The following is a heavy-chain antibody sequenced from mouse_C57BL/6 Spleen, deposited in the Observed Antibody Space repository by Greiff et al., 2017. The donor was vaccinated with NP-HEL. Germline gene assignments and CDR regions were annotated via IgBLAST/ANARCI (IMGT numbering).Heavy chain of an antibody. J-gene: IGHJ2*01. D-gene: IGHD4-1*01. CDR3: ASANWDGSYLDY. CDR1: GYAFSSSW. CDR2: IYPGDGDT. Sequence: VQLQQSGPELVKPGASVKISCKASGYAFSSSWMNWVKQRPGKGLEWIGRIYPGDGDTNYNGKFKGKATLTADKSSSTAYMQLSSLTSEDSAVYFCASANWDGSYLDYWGQGTTLTVSS. V-gene: IGHV1-82*01.